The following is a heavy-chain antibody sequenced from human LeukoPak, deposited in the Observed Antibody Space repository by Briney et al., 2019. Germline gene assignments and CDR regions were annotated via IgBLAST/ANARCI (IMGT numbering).Heavy chain of an antibody. Sequence: ASVNVSCKASGYTFTGYYVHWVRQAPGQGLEWMGWINPNSGVTNFAQMFQGRVTMTRDTSISTAYMELSRLRLDDTAVYYCTIAVASTSAYFDYWGQGTLVTVSS. CDR3: TIAVASTSAYFDY. J-gene: IGHJ4*02. V-gene: IGHV1-2*02. CDR2: INPNSGVT. CDR1: GYTFTGYY. D-gene: IGHD6-19*01.